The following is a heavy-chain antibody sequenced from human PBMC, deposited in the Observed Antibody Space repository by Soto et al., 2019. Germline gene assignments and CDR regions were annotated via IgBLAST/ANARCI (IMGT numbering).Heavy chain of an antibody. V-gene: IGHV4-31*03. CDR3: ARDIGGVRVKFLVGGMDV. J-gene: IGHJ6*02. CDR1: GGSISSGGYY. CDR2: IYYSGST. Sequence: QVQLQESGPGLVKPSQTLSLTCTVSGGSISSGGYYWSWIRQHPGKGLEWIGYIYYSGSTYYNPSLKSRVTLSVDTSKNQFTLKLSSVTAADTAVYYCARDIGGVRVKFLVGGMDVWGQGTTVTVSS. D-gene: IGHD3-10*01.